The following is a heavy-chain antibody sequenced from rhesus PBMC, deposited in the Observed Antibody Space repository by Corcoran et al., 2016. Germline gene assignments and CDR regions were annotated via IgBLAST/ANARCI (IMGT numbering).Heavy chain of an antibody. Sequence: QVQLQESGPGLVKPSETLSLTCAVYGGSVSGYWWGWIRQPPGKGLEWIGRIRSGGSTNYNPSLKSRFPISIDTSKNQFSRKLSSVTAADTAVYYCARHGWQRPSYSLDVWGRGVLVTVSS. J-gene: IGHJ5-2*02. CDR3: ARHGWQRPSYSLDV. D-gene: IGHD6-31*01. CDR1: GGSVSGYW. V-gene: IGHV4-160*01. CDR2: IRSGGST.